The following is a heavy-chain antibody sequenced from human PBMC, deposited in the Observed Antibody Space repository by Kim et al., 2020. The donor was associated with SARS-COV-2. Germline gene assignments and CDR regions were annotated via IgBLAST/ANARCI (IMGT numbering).Heavy chain of an antibody. J-gene: IGHJ4*02. V-gene: IGHV3-30*18. CDR2: ISYDGSNK. D-gene: IGHD2-21*02. CDR3: AKERDVVVTAIGSFDY. CDR1: GFTFSSYG. Sequence: GGSLRLSCAASGFTFSSYGMHWVRQAPGKGLEWVAVISYDGSNKYYADSVKGRFTISRDNSKNTLYLQMNSLRAEDTAVYYCAKERDVVVTAIGSFDYWGQGTLVTVSS.